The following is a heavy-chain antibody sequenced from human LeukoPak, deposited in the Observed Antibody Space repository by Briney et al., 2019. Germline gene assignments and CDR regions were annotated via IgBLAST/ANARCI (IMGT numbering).Heavy chain of an antibody. CDR1: GGSISSGGYY. CDR2: IYYSGST. D-gene: IGHD1-1*01. CDR3: ASGDNDPLFDY. J-gene: IGHJ4*02. V-gene: IGHV4-31*03. Sequence: SETLSLTCTVSGGSISSGGYYWSWIRQHPGKGLEWIGCIYYSGSTNYNPSLKGRVTISIDTSKNQFSLNLYYMTAADTAVYYCASGDNDPLFDYWGQGTLVTVSS.